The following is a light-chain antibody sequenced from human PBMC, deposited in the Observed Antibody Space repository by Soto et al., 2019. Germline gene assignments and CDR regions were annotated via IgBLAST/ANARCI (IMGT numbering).Light chain of an antibody. CDR1: QDINKN. CDR2: DAS. Sequence: DDQMLVSPSCRAPAVAARVAHPCQASQDINKNLIWYQQKPGKAPKLLIYDASDLETGVPSRFSGSGSGTGFTFTISSLQPEDFATYYSTHYECLPLTFGQGTRLEI. J-gene: IGKJ5*01. CDR3: THYECLPLT. V-gene: IGKV1-33*01.